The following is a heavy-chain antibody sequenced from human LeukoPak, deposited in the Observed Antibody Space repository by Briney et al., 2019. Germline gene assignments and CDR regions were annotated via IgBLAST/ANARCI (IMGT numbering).Heavy chain of an antibody. CDR1: GFTFSTLP. Sequence: GGSLRLSCSASGFTFSTLPMHWVRQAPGKGLEYVSGSSSNGGSTYYADSAKGRFVISRDNSKNTLYLQMSSLRPEDTAVYYCVNQISGWVYWGQGTLVTVSS. V-gene: IGHV3-64D*06. CDR3: VNQISGWVY. CDR2: SSSNGGST. D-gene: IGHD6-19*01. J-gene: IGHJ4*02.